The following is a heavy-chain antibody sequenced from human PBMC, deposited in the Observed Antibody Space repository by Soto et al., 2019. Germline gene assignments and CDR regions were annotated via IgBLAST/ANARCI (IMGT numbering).Heavy chain of an antibody. V-gene: IGHV3-30*18. Sequence: QVQLVESGGGVVQPGRSLRLSCAASGFTFSSDGMHWVRQAPGKGLEWVAVISYDGSNKYYADSVKGRFTISRDNSKNTLYLQMNSLRAEDTAVYYCAKDGRWKYYDLWSGYPIWFDPWGQGTLVTVSS. D-gene: IGHD3-3*01. J-gene: IGHJ5*02. CDR1: GFTFSSDG. CDR2: ISYDGSNK. CDR3: AKDGRWKYYDLWSGYPIWFDP.